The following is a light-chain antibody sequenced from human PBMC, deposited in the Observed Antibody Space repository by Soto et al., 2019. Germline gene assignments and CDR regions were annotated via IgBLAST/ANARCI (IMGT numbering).Light chain of an antibody. J-gene: IGKJ1*01. Sequence: ELVLTHSPGTLSLSPGERATLSCRASQSVSSTYLAWYQQKPGQAPRLLIYGASSRATGIPDRFSGSGSGTDFTLTISRLEPEDFAVYYCQQYGDSRTFGQGTKVDIK. V-gene: IGKV3-20*01. CDR3: QQYGDSRT. CDR1: QSVSSTY. CDR2: GAS.